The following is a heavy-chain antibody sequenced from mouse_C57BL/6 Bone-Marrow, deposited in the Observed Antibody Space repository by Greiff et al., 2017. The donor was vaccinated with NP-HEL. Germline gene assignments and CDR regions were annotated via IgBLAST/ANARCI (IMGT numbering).Heavy chain of an antibody. CDR3: ARIGVGDY. CDR2: ISSGGSYT. J-gene: IGHJ2*01. D-gene: IGHD3-1*01. Sequence: EVKLVESGGDLVKPGGSLKLSCPASGFTFSSYGMSWVRQTPDKRLEWVATISSGGSYTYYPDSVKGRFTISRDNAKNTLYLQMSSLKSEDTAMYYCARIGVGDYWGQGTTLTVSS. CDR1: GFTFSSYG. V-gene: IGHV5-6*01.